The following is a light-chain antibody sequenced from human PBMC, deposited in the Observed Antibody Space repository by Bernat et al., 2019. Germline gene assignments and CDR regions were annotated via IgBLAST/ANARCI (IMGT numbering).Light chain of an antibody. CDR3: QHYGSSSFT. J-gene: IGKJ3*01. Sequence: EIVLTQSPGTLSLSPGERATLSCRASQSVSSSYLDWYQQKPGQAPRLLIYGASSRDTGIPDRFSGSGSGTDFTLTVSRLEPEDFAVYYCQHYGSSSFTFGPGTKVDIK. CDR1: QSVSSSY. V-gene: IGKV3-20*01. CDR2: GAS.